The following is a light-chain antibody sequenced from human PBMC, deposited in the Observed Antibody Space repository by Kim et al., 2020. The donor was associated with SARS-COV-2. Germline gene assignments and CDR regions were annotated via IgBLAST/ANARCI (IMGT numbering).Light chain of an antibody. CDR3: QVWDSSIGV. J-gene: IGLJ2*01. V-gene: IGLV3-9*01. CDR1: NIGNKN. Sequence: SVAMGQTARITCGGNNIGNKNVHWYQQKPGQAPILVIYRDTNRPSGIPERFSGSNSGNTATLTISRARAGDESDYYCQVWDSSIGVFGGGTQLTVL. CDR2: RDT.